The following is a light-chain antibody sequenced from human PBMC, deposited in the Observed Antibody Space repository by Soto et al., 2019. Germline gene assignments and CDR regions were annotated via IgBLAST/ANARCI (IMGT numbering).Light chain of an antibody. CDR1: QSVSNN. CDR3: RRNNRGPLL. V-gene: IGKV3-15*01. Sequence: EIVMTQSPATLSVSPGERAILSCRASQSVSNNLAWYQQKPGQAPSLLIYHASTRASGIPARFSGSGSGTKSPPTTATLQSEVLAVYTCRRNNRGPLLFGEGPRGKIK. CDR2: HAS. J-gene: IGKJ1*01.